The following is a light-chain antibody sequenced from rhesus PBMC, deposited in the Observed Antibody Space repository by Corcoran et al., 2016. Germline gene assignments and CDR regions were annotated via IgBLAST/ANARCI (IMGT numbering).Light chain of an antibody. CDR3: QQYSSSPWT. Sequence: DIQMTQSPSSLSASVGDTVTITCRASQSISSWLAWYQQQPGKAPKLLIYKASTLQSGVPSRFSGRGSGTCFTLTVISLQSEDFATYYCQQYSSSPWTFSQRTKVEIK. V-gene: IGKV1-22*01. J-gene: IGKJ1*01. CDR2: KAS. CDR1: QSISSW.